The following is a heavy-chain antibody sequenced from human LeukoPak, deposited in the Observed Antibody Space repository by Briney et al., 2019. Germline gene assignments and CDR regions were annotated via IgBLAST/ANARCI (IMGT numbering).Heavy chain of an antibody. CDR1: GXTFSSYA. CDR3: AREAPLFDY. V-gene: IGHV3-30-3*01. Sequence: PGGSLRLSCAASGXTFSSYAMHWVRQAPGKGLEWEAAISYDGSNKYYADSVKARFTISRDNSKNTLYLQMNSLRGEDTAVYFCAREAPLFDYWGQGTLVTVSS. J-gene: IGHJ4*02. CDR2: ISYDGSNK.